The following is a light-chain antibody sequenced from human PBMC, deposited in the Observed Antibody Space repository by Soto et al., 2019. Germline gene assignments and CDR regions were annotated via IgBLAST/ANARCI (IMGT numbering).Light chain of an antibody. Sequence: DIQITPSPSTLSASLGDRVTITRRASQSINTWLAWYQQKPGKAPKLLIFAASTLESGVPSRFSGSGSGAEFTLTISSLQTDDFATYYCQQYNSSPLTFGGGTKVDIK. CDR2: AAS. CDR1: QSINTW. J-gene: IGKJ4*01. V-gene: IGKV1-5*01. CDR3: QQYNSSPLT.